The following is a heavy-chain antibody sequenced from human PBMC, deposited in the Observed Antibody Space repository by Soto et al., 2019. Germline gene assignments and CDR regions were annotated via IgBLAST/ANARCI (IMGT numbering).Heavy chain of an antibody. V-gene: IGHV3-23*01. Sequence: PGGSLRLSCAASGFIFRSYAMSWVRQAPGKGLEWVSGISGSGGATYYVDSVKGRFTISRDNSKNTVYLQMDSLRAEDTAVYYCAKYSSFIGYSNDYWGQGTLVTVSS. CDR2: ISGSGGAT. J-gene: IGHJ4*02. D-gene: IGHD5-12*01. CDR1: GFIFRSYA. CDR3: AKYSSFIGYSNDY.